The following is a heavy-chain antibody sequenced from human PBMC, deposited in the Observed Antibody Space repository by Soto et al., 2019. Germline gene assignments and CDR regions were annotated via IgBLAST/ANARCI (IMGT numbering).Heavy chain of an antibody. D-gene: IGHD6-13*01. J-gene: IGHJ4*02. CDR1: GGSFSGYY. CDR3: ARGRNRYSSSWYFF. Sequence: QVQLQQWGAGLLKPSETLSLTCAVYGGSFSGYYWSWIRQPPGKGLEWIGEINHSGSTNYNPSLKSRVTISVDTSKNQLSLKLTSVTAADTAVYYCARGRNRYSSSWYFFWGQGTLVTVSS. CDR2: INHSGST. V-gene: IGHV4-34*01.